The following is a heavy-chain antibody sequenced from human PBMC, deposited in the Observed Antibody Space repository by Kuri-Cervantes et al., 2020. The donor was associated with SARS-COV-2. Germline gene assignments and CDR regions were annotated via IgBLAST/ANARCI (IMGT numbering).Heavy chain of an antibody. Sequence: SCTVSGGSISSGSYYWSWIRQPAGKGLEWIGRIYTSGSTNYNPSLKSRVTISVDTSKNQFSLKLSSVTAADTAVYYCARQGTGYYGSGSYYYYYYGMDVWGQGTTVTVSS. CDR2: IYTSGST. D-gene: IGHD3-10*01. CDR1: GGSISSGSYY. J-gene: IGHJ6*02. V-gene: IGHV4-61*02. CDR3: ARQGTGYYGSGSYYYYYYGMDV.